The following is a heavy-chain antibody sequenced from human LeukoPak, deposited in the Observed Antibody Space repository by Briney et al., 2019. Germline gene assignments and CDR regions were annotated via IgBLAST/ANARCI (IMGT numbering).Heavy chain of an antibody. D-gene: IGHD2-2*01. J-gene: IGHJ4*02. Sequence: SVKVSCKASGYTFTGYYMHWVRQAPGQGLEWMGWINPNSGGTIYAQKFQGRVTMTRDTSINTAYMELSRLRSDDTAVYYCARDIVPPGIFWDYWGQGTLVTVSS. CDR2: INPNSGGT. CDR1: GYTFTGYY. CDR3: ARDIVPPGIFWDY. V-gene: IGHV1-2*02.